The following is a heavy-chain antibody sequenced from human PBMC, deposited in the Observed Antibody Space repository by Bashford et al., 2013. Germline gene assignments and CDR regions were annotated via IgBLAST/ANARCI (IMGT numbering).Heavy chain of an antibody. Sequence: SETLSLTCTVSGGSFSSYYWSWIRQPAGKGLEWIGRIHTSGSTNYNPSLKSRVTMSVDTSKNQFSLKLTSVTAADTAVYYCATGLYISSWLSWGQGTLVTVSS. D-gene: IGHD6-13*01. J-gene: IGHJ5*02. CDR3: ATGLYISSWLS. CDR1: GGSFSSYY. V-gene: IGHV4-4*07. CDR2: IHTSGST.